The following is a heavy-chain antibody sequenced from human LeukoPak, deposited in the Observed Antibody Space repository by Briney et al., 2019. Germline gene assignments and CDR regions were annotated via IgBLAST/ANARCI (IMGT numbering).Heavy chain of an antibody. D-gene: IGHD3-10*01. CDR2: ISGSGGGT. CDR3: AKDRSAYYGSGTLWDY. CDR1: GFTFRSYA. V-gene: IGHV3-23*01. J-gene: IGHJ4*02. Sequence: GGSLRLSCAASGFTFRSYAMSWVRQAPGKGLELVSAISGSGGGTYYADSVKGRFTISRDNSKNTLCLQMNSLRAEDTAVHYCAKDRSAYYGSGTLWDYWGQGTLVTVSS.